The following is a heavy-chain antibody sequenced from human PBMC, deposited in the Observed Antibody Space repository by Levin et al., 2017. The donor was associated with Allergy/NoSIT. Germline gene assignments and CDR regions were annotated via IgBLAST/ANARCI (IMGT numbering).Heavy chain of an antibody. Sequence: SCTASGFTFGDYGVSWFRQAPGKGLNWVGFIRNKAHDETTEYAASVKGRFTISKDASKTTAYLQMNSLKTEDTGVYYCARFEGWASAQFDCWGQGTLVTVSS. J-gene: IGHJ4*02. CDR1: GFTFGDYG. CDR3: ARFEGWASAQFDC. D-gene: IGHD6-19*01. V-gene: IGHV3-49*03. CDR2: IRNKAHDETT.